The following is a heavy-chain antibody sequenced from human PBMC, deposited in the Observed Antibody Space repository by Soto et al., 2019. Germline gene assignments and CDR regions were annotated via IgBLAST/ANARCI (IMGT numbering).Heavy chain of an antibody. CDR1: GFTFSSYA. D-gene: IGHD3-22*01. CDR2: ISGSGGST. Sequence: GGSLRLSCAASGFTFSSYAMSWVRQAPGKGLEWVSAISGSGGSTYYADSVKGRFTISRDNSKNTLYLQMNSLRAEDTAVYYCAKGDRYYDSSGHTYWGQGTLVTVSS. CDR3: AKGDRYYDSSGHTY. J-gene: IGHJ4*02. V-gene: IGHV3-23*01.